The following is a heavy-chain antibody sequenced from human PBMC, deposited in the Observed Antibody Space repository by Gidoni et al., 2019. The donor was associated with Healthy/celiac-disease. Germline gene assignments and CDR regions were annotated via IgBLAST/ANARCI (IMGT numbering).Heavy chain of an antibody. V-gene: IGHV4-31*03. J-gene: IGHJ4*02. Sequence: QVQLQESGPGLVKPSQTLSLTCTVSGGSISRGGYYWSWIRQHPGKGLEWIGYIYYSGSTYYNPSLKRRVTISVDTSKNQFSLKLSSVTAADTAVYYCARVSRHYDYVWDPFDYWGQGTLVTVSS. CDR1: GGSISRGGYY. CDR3: ARVSRHYDYVWDPFDY. CDR2: IYYSGST. D-gene: IGHD3-16*01.